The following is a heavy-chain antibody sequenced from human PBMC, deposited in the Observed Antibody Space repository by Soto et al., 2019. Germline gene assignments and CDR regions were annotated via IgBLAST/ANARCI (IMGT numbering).Heavy chain of an antibody. CDR1: GFTFSSYG. V-gene: IGHV3-30*18. Sequence: PGGSLRLSCAASGFTFSSYGMHWVRQAPGKGLEWVAIISYDGSTKYYAESVKGRFTISRDNSKNTLYLQMNSLRAEDTAVYYCAKYMDVLLVYAPYAFDIWGQGTMVTVSS. CDR2: ISYDGSTK. CDR3: AKYMDVLLVYAPYAFDI. J-gene: IGHJ3*02. D-gene: IGHD2-8*01.